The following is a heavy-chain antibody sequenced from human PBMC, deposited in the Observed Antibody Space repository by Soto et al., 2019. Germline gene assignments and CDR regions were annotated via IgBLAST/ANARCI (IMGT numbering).Heavy chain of an antibody. J-gene: IGHJ4*02. Sequence: GASVKVSCKASGYTFASFGFSWVRQAPGQGLEWMAWISADNGDTNSAQKFQGRVILTTDTSTSTAYMELRSLRSDDTAVYYCARDSKAYCSGITFPYFDYWGQGTLVTVSS. CDR2: ISADNGDT. V-gene: IGHV1-18*01. D-gene: IGHD2-15*01. CDR1: GYTFASFG. CDR3: ARDSKAYCSGITFPYFDY.